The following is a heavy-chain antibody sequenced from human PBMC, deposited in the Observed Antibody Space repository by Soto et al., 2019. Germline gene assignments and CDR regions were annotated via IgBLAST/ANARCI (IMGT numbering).Heavy chain of an antibody. CDR1: GYSFTNYW. D-gene: IGHD3-16*01. CDR3: AITWGSIEYYYGMDV. Sequence: PGESLKISCKGSGYSFTNYWIGWVRQMPGKGLEWMGIIYPGDSDTRYSPSFQGQVTISADKSISTAYLQWSSLKASDTAMYYCAITWGSIEYYYGMDVWGQGTTVTVSS. V-gene: IGHV5-51*01. CDR2: IYPGDSDT. J-gene: IGHJ6*02.